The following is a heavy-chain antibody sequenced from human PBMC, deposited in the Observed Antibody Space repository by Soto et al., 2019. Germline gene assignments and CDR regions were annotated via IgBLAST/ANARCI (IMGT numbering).Heavy chain of an antibody. D-gene: IGHD6-19*01. CDR2: MSGSGGTT. CDR3: ARGTGGSSAWRPLDR. CDR1: GFTFSSYA. V-gene: IGHV3-23*01. Sequence: GGSLRLSCTASGFTFSSYAMSWVRQAPGKGLEWVSIMSGSGGTTFYADSVKGRFTISRADSNNTVYLQMNSLRDEDTALYYCARGTGGSSAWRPLDRWGQGTLVTVSS. J-gene: IGHJ5*02.